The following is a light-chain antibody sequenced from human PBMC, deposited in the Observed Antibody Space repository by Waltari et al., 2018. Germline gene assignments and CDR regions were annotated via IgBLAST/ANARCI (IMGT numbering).Light chain of an antibody. V-gene: IGKV1-39*01. CDR2: AAS. CDR3: QQSYS. Sequence: DIQMTQSPSSLSASVGDRVPITCRARQSSSDYLNWYPQKPGKAPKLLIYAASTLQSGVPSRFSGSGSATDFALTISSLQPEDFATYYCQQSYSFGQGTRLEIK. CDR1: QSSSDY. J-gene: IGKJ5*01.